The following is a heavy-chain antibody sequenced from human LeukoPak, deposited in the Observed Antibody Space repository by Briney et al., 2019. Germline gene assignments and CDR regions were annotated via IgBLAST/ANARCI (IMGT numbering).Heavy chain of an antibody. V-gene: IGHV1-46*01. D-gene: IGHD3-22*01. CDR3: ARGVRPMIVVVIKYYFDY. CDR2: INPSGGST. Sequence: GASVKVSCKASGYTFTSYYMHWVRQAPGQGLEWMGIINPSGGSTSYAQKFQGRVTMTRDTSTSTVYMELSSLRSEDTAVYYCARGVRPMIVVVIKYYFDYWGQGTLVTVSS. J-gene: IGHJ4*02. CDR1: GYTFTSYY.